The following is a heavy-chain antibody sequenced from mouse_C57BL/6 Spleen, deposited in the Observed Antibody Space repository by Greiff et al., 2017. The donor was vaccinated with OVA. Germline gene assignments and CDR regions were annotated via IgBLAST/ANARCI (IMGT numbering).Heavy chain of an antibody. J-gene: IGHJ4*01. Sequence: EVHLVESGEGLVKPGGSLKLSCAASGFTFSSYAMSWVRQTPEKRLEWVAYISSGGDYIYYADTVKGRFTISRDNARNTLYLQMSSLKSEDTAMYYCTRGPSYYYGSVYAMDYWGQGTSVTVSS. CDR1: GFTFSSYA. V-gene: IGHV5-9-1*02. CDR2: ISSGGDYI. CDR3: TRGPSYYYGSVYAMDY. D-gene: IGHD1-1*01.